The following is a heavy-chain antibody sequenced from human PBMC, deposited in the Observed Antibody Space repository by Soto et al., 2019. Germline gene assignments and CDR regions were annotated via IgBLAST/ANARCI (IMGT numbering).Heavy chain of an antibody. CDR3: ASPRALYDYGDYTDYYYFDY. Sequence: QLQLQESGPGLVRPSETLSLTCTVSGGSIDTNLYYWSWIRQPPGRGLEWIGTIYYSGTTDYNPSLQSRVTLSVDTSKNQFSLTMSPVTAADTAVYFFASPRALYDYGDYTDYYYFDYWGQGTLVTVSS. J-gene: IGHJ4*02. V-gene: IGHV4-39*01. D-gene: IGHD4-17*01. CDR2: IYYSGTT. CDR1: GGSIDTNLYY.